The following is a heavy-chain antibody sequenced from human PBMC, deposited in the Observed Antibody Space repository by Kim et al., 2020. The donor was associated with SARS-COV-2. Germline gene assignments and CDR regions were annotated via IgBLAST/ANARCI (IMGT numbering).Heavy chain of an antibody. CDR1: GYSFTSYW. J-gene: IGHJ3*02. D-gene: IGHD3-10*01. Sequence: GESLKISCKGSGYSFTSYWIGWVRQMPGKGLEWMGIIYPGDSDTRYSPSFQGQVTISADKSISTAYLQWSSLKASDTAMYYCASNVLLWFGELFRRRNDAFDIWGQGTMVTVSS. CDR2: IYPGDSDT. CDR3: ASNVLLWFGELFRRRNDAFDI. V-gene: IGHV5-51*01.